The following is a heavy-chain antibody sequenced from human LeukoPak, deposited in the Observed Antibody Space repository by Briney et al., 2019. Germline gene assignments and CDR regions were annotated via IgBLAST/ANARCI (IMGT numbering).Heavy chain of an antibody. Sequence: SETLSLTCTVSGGSISSYSWNWVRQPPGKGLEWIGYIYYSGSTNYNPSLKSRVTISVDTSKNQFSLKLSSVTAADTAVYYCARGLRNSRGGRAFDIWGQGTMVTVSS. CDR1: GGSISSYS. D-gene: IGHD4-23*01. J-gene: IGHJ3*02. CDR3: ARGLRNSRGGRAFDI. CDR2: IYYSGST. V-gene: IGHV4-59*12.